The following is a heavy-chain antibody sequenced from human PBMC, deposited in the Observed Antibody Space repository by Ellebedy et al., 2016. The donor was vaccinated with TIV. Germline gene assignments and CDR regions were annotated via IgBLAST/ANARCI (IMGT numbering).Heavy chain of an antibody. Sequence: MPSETLSLTCTVSGGSISSGGYYWSWIRPHPGKGLEWIGYIYYSVSTYYNPSLKRRVTISVDTSKKQFSLKLSSVTAADTAVYYCASRYYDGSGSDWPPGCDYWGQGTLVTVSS. V-gene: IGHV4-31*03. CDR2: IYYSVST. D-gene: IGHD3-10*01. CDR1: GGSISSGGYY. J-gene: IGHJ4*02. CDR3: ASRYYDGSGSDWPPGCDY.